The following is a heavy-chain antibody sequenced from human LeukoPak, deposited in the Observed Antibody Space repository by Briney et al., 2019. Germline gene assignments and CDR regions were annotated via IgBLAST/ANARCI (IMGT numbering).Heavy chain of an antibody. V-gene: IGHV4-59*12. CDR3: ARMGDIVVVVAATRGSPNAFDI. CDR1: GGSISSYY. D-gene: IGHD2-15*01. CDR2: IYYSGST. Sequence: SETLSLTCTVSGGSISSYYWSWIRQPPGKGLEWIGYIYYSGSTNYNPSLKSRVTISVDTSKNQFSLKLSSVTAADTAVYYCARMGDIVVVVAATRGSPNAFDIWGQGTMVTVSS. J-gene: IGHJ3*02.